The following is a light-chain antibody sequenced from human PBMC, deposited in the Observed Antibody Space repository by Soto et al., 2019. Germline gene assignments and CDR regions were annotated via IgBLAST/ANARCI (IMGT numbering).Light chain of an antibody. CDR2: AVS. Sequence: DIQMTQSPSTLSASVGDRVTITCRASQSISSWLAWYQQKPGKAPKCLIYAVSSLRSGVPSRFSGSGSGTDFTLTISDVQPGDFALYYCHQRQSWPRTFGQGTKVDIK. V-gene: IGKV1-5*01. CDR3: HQRQSWPRT. CDR1: QSISSW. J-gene: IGKJ1*01.